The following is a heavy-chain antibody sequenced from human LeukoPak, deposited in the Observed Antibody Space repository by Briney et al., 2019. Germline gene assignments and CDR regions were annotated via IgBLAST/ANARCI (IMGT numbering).Heavy chain of an antibody. Sequence: GGSLRLSCAASGFTFDDYGMSWVRQAPGKGLEGVSGINWNGGSTGYADSVKGRFTISRDNAKNSLYLQMNSLRAEDTALYYCARYYPTRNPAVAGSFAFVGPMDVWGKGTTVTVSS. D-gene: IGHD6-19*01. CDR2: INWNGGST. J-gene: IGHJ6*04. V-gene: IGHV3-20*04. CDR1: GFTFDDYG. CDR3: ARYYPTRNPAVAGSFAFVGPMDV.